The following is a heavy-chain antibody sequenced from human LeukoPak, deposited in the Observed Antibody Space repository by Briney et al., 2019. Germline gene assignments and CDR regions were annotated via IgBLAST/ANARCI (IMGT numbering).Heavy chain of an antibody. D-gene: IGHD3-22*01. Sequence: SSETLSLTCAVYGGSFSGYYWSWIRQPPGKGLEWIGEINHSGSTNYNPSLKSRVTISVDTSKNQFSLKLSSVTAADTAVYYCARAVDDSSGYYPYYFDYWGQGTLVTVSS. V-gene: IGHV4-34*01. J-gene: IGHJ4*02. CDR2: INHSGST. CDR1: GGSFSGYY. CDR3: ARAVDDSSGYYPYYFDY.